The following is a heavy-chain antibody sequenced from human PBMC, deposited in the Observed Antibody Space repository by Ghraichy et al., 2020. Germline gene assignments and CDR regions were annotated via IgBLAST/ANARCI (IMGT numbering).Heavy chain of an antibody. J-gene: IGHJ4*02. CDR2: IYTSGST. D-gene: IGHD6-19*01. Sequence: SETLSLTCTVSGGSISSYYWSWIRQPPGKGLEWIGYIYTSGSTNYNPSLKSRVTISVDTSKNQFSLKLSSVTAADTAVYYCARHGYSSGWYNLPPLDYWGQGTLVTVSS. CDR1: GGSISSYY. CDR3: ARHGYSSGWYNLPPLDY. V-gene: IGHV4-4*09.